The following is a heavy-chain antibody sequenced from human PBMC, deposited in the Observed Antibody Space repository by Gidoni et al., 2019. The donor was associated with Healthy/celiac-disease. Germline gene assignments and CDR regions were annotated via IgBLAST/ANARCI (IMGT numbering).Heavy chain of an antibody. CDR2: IRSKANSYAT. V-gene: IGHV3-73*02. CDR1: GFTFSGLA. CDR3: TSLIMVQGVIIADY. Sequence: EVQLVDSGGGLVQPGGSLTLSCDAPGFTFSGLAMHWVRQASGKGLEWVGRIRSKANSYATAYAASVKGRFTLSKDDSKNTGYLQMNSLKTEDTAVYYCTSLIMVQGVIIADYWGQGTLVTVSS. J-gene: IGHJ4*02. D-gene: IGHD3-10*01.